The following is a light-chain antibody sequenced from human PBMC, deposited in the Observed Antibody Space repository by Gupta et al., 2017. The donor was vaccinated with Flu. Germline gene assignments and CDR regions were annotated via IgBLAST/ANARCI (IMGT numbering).Light chain of an antibody. J-gene: IGKJ2*01. V-gene: IGKV3-11*01. Sequence: GETATLSCRASRSVSTFLAWYQQKPAQAPRLLIYRASNRASGVPARFSGSGSGTDFTLTISSLEPEDFAVYYCQQRDDWPDTFGPGTKLEIK. CDR3: QQRDDWPDT. CDR1: RSVSTF. CDR2: RAS.